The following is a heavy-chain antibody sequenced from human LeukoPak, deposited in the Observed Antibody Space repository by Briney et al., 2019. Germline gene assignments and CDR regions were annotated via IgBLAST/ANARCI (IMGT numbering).Heavy chain of an antibody. CDR2: IYYSGST. D-gene: IGHD6-19*01. CDR3: ARETREQLAALSTAVAYYFDY. J-gene: IGHJ4*02. CDR1: GGSISSGGYY. V-gene: IGHV4-31*03. Sequence: SQTLSLTCTVSGGSISSGGYYWSWIRQHPGKGLEWIGYIYYSGSTYYNPSLKSRVTISVDTSKNQFSLKLSSVTAADTAVYYCARETREQLAALSTAVAYYFDYWGQGTLVTVSS.